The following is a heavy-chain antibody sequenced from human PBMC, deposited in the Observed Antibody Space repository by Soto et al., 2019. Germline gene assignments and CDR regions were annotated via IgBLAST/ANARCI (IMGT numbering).Heavy chain of an antibody. V-gene: IGHV3-23*01. D-gene: IGHD5-18*01. Sequence: GGSLRLSYAASGFTFSSYAMSWVRQAPGKGLEWVSAISGGGGTTYYADSVKGRFTISRDNSKNTLYLQMNSLRAEDTAVYYCARGILRYYYYGMDVWGQGTTVTVSS. CDR3: ARGILRYYYYGMDV. CDR2: ISGGGGTT. J-gene: IGHJ6*02. CDR1: GFTFSSYA.